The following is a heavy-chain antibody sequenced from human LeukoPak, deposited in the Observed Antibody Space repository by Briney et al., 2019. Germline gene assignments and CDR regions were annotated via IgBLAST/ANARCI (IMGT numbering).Heavy chain of an antibody. V-gene: IGHV3-23*01. J-gene: IGHJ4*02. CDR3: AKDDAWLQYND. Sequence: PGGSLRLSCVASGFTLRSYVMNWVRQTPGKVLEWISSISGSGDSTFYADSVKGRFSISRDNSKNTLYLQVNGLRTEDTAVYYCAKDDAWLQYNDWGQGTLVTVSS. CDR1: GFTLRSYV. D-gene: IGHD5-24*01. CDR2: ISGSGDST.